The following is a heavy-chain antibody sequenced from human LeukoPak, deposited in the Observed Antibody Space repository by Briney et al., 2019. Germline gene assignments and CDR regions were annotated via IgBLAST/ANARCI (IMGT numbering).Heavy chain of an antibody. Sequence: SETLSLTCKVSGGSMSSHYWSWIRQPPGKGLGWIGDIYYSGSTNYNPSLNSRVTISLDTSKNQFSLNLRSVTAADTAVYYCARDDRSGYSTLGYWGQGTLVTVSS. CDR3: ARDDRSGYSTLGY. CDR1: GGSMSSHY. J-gene: IGHJ4*02. D-gene: IGHD3-22*01. CDR2: IYYSGST. V-gene: IGHV4-59*11.